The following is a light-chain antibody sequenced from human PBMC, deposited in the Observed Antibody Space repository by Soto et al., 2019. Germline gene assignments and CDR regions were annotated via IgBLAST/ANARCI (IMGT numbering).Light chain of an antibody. CDR1: SSDVGGYNY. Sequence: QSVLTQPASVSGSPGQSITISCTGTSSDVGGYNYVSWYQQHPGKAPKLVIFEVSNRPSGVSYRFSGSKSGNTASLTISGLQADDEADYYCSSYTSASALLFGTGTKVTVL. V-gene: IGLV2-14*01. CDR3: SSYTSASALL. CDR2: EVS. J-gene: IGLJ1*01.